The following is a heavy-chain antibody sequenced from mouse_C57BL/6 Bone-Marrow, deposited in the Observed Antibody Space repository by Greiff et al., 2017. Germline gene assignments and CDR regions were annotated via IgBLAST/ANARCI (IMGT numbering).Heavy chain of an antibody. D-gene: IGHD2-5*01. CDR1: GYAFTNYL. Sequence: VQLQQSGAELVRPGTSVKVSCKASGYAFTNYLIEWVKQRPGQGLEWIGVINPGSGSTNYNEKFKGKATFTADTSSNTAYMQLSSLTTEDSAIYYCAPYSNQFAYWGQGTLVTVSA. J-gene: IGHJ3*01. CDR3: APYSNQFAY. V-gene: IGHV1-54*02. CDR2: INPGSGST.